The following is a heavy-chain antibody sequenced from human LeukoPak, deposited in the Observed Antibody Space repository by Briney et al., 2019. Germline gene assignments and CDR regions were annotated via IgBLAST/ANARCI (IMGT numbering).Heavy chain of an antibody. D-gene: IGHD2-15*01. CDR3: TKGSFDH. CDR2: IDPDGAT. V-gene: IGHV3-53*01. J-gene: IGHJ3*01. Sequence: GGSVRLSCAGSEFSVSANYMNWVRQAPGKELEWVSFIDPDGATSYADSVKGRFTISREDSKNALLLQMNSLRVEDTAMYYCTKGSFDHWGQGTRVTVSS. CDR1: EFSVSANY.